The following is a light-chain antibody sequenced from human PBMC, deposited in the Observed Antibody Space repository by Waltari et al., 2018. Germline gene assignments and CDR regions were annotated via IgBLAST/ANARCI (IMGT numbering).Light chain of an antibody. CDR3: QVWHNNRDTPW. CDR2: DDT. Sequence: YALPKPPSVTVAPGQTARLIGGGAKLGGNSAHWYQKKPGQAPVLVVFDDTNRPSGIPDRISGSKSGTTATLTISRVETGDEAAYFCQVWHNNRDTPWFGGGTKLTVL. V-gene: IGLV3-21*02. CDR1: KLGGNS. J-gene: IGLJ3*02.